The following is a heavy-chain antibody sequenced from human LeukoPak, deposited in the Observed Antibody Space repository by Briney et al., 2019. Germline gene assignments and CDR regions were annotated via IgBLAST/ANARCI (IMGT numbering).Heavy chain of an antibody. CDR1: GGSISSYY. D-gene: IGHD3-10*01. J-gene: IGHJ6*02. CDR3: ARDDGRLVDYYGSGSSYYYYYGMDV. Sequence: SETLSLTCTVSGGSISSYYRSWIRQPAGKGLEWIGRIYTSGSTNYNPSLKSRVTMSVDTSKNQFSLKLSSVTAADTAVYYCARDDGRLVDYYGSGSSYYYYYGMDVWGQGTTVTVSS. CDR2: IYTSGST. V-gene: IGHV4-4*07.